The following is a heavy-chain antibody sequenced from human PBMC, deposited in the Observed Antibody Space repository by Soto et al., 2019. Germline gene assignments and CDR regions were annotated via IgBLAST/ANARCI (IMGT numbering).Heavy chain of an antibody. J-gene: IGHJ6*02. D-gene: IGHD2-15*01. Sequence: GSLRLSCAASGFTFSSYAMHWVRQAPGKGLEWVAVISYDGSNKYYADSVKGRFTISRDNSKNTLYLQMNSLRAEDTAVYYCARDAGDIVVVVAAFYYYGMDVWGQGTTVTVSS. V-gene: IGHV3-30-3*01. CDR1: GFTFSSYA. CDR3: ARDAGDIVVVVAAFYYYGMDV. CDR2: ISYDGSNK.